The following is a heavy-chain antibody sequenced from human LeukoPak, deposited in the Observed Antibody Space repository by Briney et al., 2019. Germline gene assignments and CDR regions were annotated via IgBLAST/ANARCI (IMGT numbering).Heavy chain of an antibody. CDR2: INAGNGNT. D-gene: IGHD6-13*01. Sequence: ASVKVSCKASGYTFTSYAMHWVRQAPGQRLEWMGWINAGNGNTKYSQKFQGRVTITRDTSASTAYMELSSLRSEDTAVYYCARGAYSSWYPLSSYGMDVWGQGTTVTVSS. V-gene: IGHV1-3*01. CDR1: GYTFTSYA. CDR3: ARGAYSSWYPLSSYGMDV. J-gene: IGHJ6*02.